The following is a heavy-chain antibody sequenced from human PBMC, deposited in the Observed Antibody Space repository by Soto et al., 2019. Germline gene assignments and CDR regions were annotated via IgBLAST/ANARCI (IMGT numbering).Heavy chain of an antibody. D-gene: IGHD2-2*01. V-gene: IGHV2-26*01. Sequence: PTLVNPTETLTLTCTVSGFSLSNPRMGVSWIRQPPGKALEWLAHIFSDDEKSYSTSLKSRLIISKDTSKSQVVLTMTNMDPVDTATFYCARIMRDDVGVLDALYYFDPWGQGTQVTVSS. CDR2: IFSDDEK. CDR1: GFSLSNPRMG. CDR3: ARIMRDDVGVLDALYYFDP. J-gene: IGHJ5*02.